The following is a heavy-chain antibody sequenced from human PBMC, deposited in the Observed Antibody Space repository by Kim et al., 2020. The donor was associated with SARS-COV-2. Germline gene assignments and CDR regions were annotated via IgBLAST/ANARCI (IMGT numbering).Heavy chain of an antibody. CDR3: ATDHPSSGWPAFYP. Sequence: GGSLRLSCVASGFTFSSRAMSWVRQTPGKALEWVASINNGGNPYYADSVKGRFTVSRDIAKATLYCQMNSLGAEDTALSYCATDHPSSGWPAFYPWGQGTPATVST. D-gene: IGHD6-19*01. CDR1: GFTFSSRA. CDR2: INNGGNP. V-gene: IGHV3-23*01. J-gene: IGHJ5*02.